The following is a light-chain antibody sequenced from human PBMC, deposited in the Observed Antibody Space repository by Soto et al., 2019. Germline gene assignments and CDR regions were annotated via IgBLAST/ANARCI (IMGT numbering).Light chain of an antibody. J-gene: IGLJ1*01. Sequence: QSFLTQPASVSGSPGQSITISCTGTSSDVGDFNYVSWYQQHPGKAPKLLIYEVSNRPSGVSSRFSGSQSGNTASLTISGLQAEDEADYYCSSYTSSDIKVFGTGTKVTVL. CDR2: EVS. CDR3: SSYTSSDIKV. V-gene: IGLV2-14*01. CDR1: SSDVGDFNY.